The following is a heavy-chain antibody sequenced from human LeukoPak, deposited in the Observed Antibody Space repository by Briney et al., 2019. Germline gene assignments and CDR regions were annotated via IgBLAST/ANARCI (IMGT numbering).Heavy chain of an antibody. CDR2: IKQDGSEK. V-gene: IGHV3-7*01. D-gene: IGHD4-17*01. CDR3: ARAVSDYGDYAFCDC. J-gene: IGHJ4*02. Sequence: GGSLGLSCAASGFTFRNYVIHWVRQAPGKGLEWVANIKQDGSEKYYVDSVKGRFTISRDNSKNSLYLQVNSPRAEDTAVYYCARAVSDYGDYAFCDCWGQGTLVTVSS. CDR1: GFTFRNYV.